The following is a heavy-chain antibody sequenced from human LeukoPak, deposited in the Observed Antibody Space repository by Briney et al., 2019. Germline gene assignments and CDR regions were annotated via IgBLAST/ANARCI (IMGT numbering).Heavy chain of an antibody. CDR1: GFSFDDHG. V-gene: IGHV3-20*04. D-gene: IGHD1-1*01. J-gene: IGHJ4*02. CDR3: ARDQDWNDRGGLDY. Sequence: GGSLRLSCAASGFSFDDHGMSWVRQAPGKGLEWVSGINWNGGSTGYADSVKGRFTISRDNANNSLYLQMNSLRAEDTAVYYCARDQDWNDRGGLDYWGQGTLVIVSS. CDR2: INWNGGST.